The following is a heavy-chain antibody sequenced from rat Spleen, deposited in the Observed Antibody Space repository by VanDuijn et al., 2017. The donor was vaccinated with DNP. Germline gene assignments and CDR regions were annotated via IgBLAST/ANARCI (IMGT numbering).Heavy chain of an antibody. CDR1: GFTFSDYN. V-gene: IGHV5S10*01. J-gene: IGHJ2*01. Sequence: EVQLVESGGGLVQPGRSRKLSCAASGFTFSDYNMAWVRQAPKKGLEWVATIIYDGSSTYYRDSVRGRFTISRDYARSTLYLQMDSLRSEDTATYYCARDQAYDGRGYFDYWGQGVMVTVSS. CDR2: IIYDGSST. CDR3: ARDQAYDGRGYFDY. D-gene: IGHD1-12*02.